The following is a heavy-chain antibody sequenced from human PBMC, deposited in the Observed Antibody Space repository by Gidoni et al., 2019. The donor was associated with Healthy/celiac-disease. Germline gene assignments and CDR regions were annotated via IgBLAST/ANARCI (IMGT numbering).Heavy chain of an antibody. D-gene: IGHD3-3*01. V-gene: IGHV4-59*01. CDR1: GGSISSYY. J-gene: IGHJ3*02. CDR3: ARSIIYDFWSGLDAFDI. CDR2: IYYSGST. Sequence: QVQLQESGPGLVKPSETLSLTCTVPGGSISSYYWSWIRQPPGKGLEWIGYIYYSGSTNYNPSLKSRVTISVDTSKNQFSLKLSSVTAADTAVYYCARSIIYDFWSGLDAFDIWGQGTMVTVSS.